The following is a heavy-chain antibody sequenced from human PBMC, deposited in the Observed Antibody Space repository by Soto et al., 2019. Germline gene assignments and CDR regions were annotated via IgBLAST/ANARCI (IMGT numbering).Heavy chain of an antibody. J-gene: IGHJ5*02. D-gene: IGHD4-4*01. CDR3: AGDPDSHYNDSHASSYP. CDR1: GGTFSTYT. Sequence: QVQLVQSGAEVKKPGSSVKVSCKASGGTFSTYTITWVRQAPGQGLEWMGRIIPIIGIINYAQKFQGRVTISADKVTGTAYMKLTGLRSDDTAVYYCAGDPDSHYNDSHASSYPWGQGTLVTFSS. V-gene: IGHV1-69*08. CDR2: IIPIIGII.